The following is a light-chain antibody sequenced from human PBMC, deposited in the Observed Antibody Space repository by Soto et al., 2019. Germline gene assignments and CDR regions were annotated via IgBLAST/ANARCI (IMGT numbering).Light chain of an antibody. V-gene: IGLV1-40*01. CDR2: ANN. CDR3: QSYDSSLSRSYV. Sequence: QPVLTQPPSVSGAPGQRVTISCTGSSSNIGAGYDVHWYQQLPGAAPKLLIYANNNRPSGVPDRFSGSKSDTSASLAITGLQAEDEADYYCQSYDSSLSRSYVFGTGTQLTVL. J-gene: IGLJ1*01. CDR1: SSNIGAGYD.